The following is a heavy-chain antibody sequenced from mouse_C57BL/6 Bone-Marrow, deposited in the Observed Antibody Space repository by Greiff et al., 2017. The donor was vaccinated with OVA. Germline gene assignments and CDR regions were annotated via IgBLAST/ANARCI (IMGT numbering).Heavy chain of an antibody. CDR3: ARGAAQAPHWYFDV. J-gene: IGHJ1*03. V-gene: IGHV3-8*01. Sequence: VQLKQSGPGLAKPSQTLSLTCSVTGYSITSDYWNWIRKFPGNKLEYMGYISYSGSTYYNPSLKSRISITRDTSKNQYYLQLNSVTTEDTATYYCARGAAQAPHWYFDVWGTGTTVTVSS. D-gene: IGHD3-2*02. CDR1: GYSITSDY. CDR2: ISYSGST.